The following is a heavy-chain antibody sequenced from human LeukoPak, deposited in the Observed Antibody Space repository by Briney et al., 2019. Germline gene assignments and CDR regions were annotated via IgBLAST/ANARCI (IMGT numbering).Heavy chain of an antibody. Sequence: SETLSLTCAVYGGSFSGFYWSWIRQPPGKGLEWIGEINHSGSTNYNPSLKSRVTISVDTSKNQFSLKLSSVTAADTAVYYCARRRVVRGVIITTWFDPWGQGTLVTVSS. V-gene: IGHV4-34*01. D-gene: IGHD3-10*01. J-gene: IGHJ5*02. CDR1: GGSFSGFY. CDR2: INHSGST. CDR3: ARRRVVRGVIITTWFDP.